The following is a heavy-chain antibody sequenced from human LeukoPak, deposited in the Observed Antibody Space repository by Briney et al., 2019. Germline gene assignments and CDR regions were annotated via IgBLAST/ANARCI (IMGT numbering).Heavy chain of an antibody. CDR2: MYYTGST. CDR1: GGSIRSSSYY. Sequence: SETLSLTCIVSGGSIRSSSYYWGWIRQPPGKGLEWIGSMYYTGSTYYNPSLKTRVTISVDTSKNQFSLKLTSVTAADTAAYYCARVRAAAIPYYFDYWGKGTLVTVSS. V-gene: IGHV4-39*07. CDR3: ARVRAAAIPYYFDY. J-gene: IGHJ4*02. D-gene: IGHD6-13*01.